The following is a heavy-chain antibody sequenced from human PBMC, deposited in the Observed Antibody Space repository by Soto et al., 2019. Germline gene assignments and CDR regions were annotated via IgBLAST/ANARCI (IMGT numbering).Heavy chain of an antibody. CDR3: AKSSGAVAGYYFDY. J-gene: IGHJ4*02. V-gene: IGHV1-18*04. D-gene: IGHD6-19*01. Sequence: ASVKVSCNSCGYTFTSYGISWVRQAPGQGLEWMGWISVYNGDTKYAQKLQGRVTMTTDTSTSTAYMELRSLRSDDTAVYYCAKSSGAVAGYYFDYWGQGTLVTVSS. CDR2: ISVYNGDT. CDR1: GYTFTSYG.